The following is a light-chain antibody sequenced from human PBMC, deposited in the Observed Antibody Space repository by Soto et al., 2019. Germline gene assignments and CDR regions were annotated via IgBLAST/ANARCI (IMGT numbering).Light chain of an antibody. V-gene: IGKV1-9*01. Sequence: DIQLTQSPSFLSASVGDRVTITCRASQGISSSLAWYQQKPGKAPKLLIYDASTLQTGVPSRFSGSGSGTEFTLTISSLQPEDFVTYYCQQYNDYSTFGQGTKVDI. CDR2: DAS. CDR1: QGISSS. CDR3: QQYNDYST. J-gene: IGKJ1*01.